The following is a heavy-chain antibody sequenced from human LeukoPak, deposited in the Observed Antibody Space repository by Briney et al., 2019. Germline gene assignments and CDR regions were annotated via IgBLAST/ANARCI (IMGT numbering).Heavy chain of an antibody. CDR2: ISSSTSYI. CDR3: AKKAFASGNYHWLDP. CDR1: GFTFSSYS. V-gene: IGHV3-21*01. D-gene: IGHD3-10*01. Sequence: PGGSLRLSCAASGFTFSSYSMNWVRQAPGKGLEWVSSISSSTSYIYYADSVKGRFTISRDNAKNSVYLQMNSLRAEDTAVYYCAKKAFASGNYHWLDPWGQGTLVTVSS. J-gene: IGHJ5*02.